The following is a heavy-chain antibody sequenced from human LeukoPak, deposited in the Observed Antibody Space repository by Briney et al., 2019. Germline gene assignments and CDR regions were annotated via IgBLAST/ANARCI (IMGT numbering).Heavy chain of an antibody. D-gene: IGHD6-6*01. CDR3: ARGEGSSSWFAP. Sequence: SETLSLTCTVSGGSISSSSYFWGWIRQSPGKGLEWIGSMYYSGSTYYNPSLKSRVTISVDTSKNQFSLKLSSVTTADTAVYYGARGEGSSSWFAPWGQGTLVTVSS. J-gene: IGHJ5*02. CDR2: MYYSGST. V-gene: IGHV4-39*07. CDR1: GGSISSSSYF.